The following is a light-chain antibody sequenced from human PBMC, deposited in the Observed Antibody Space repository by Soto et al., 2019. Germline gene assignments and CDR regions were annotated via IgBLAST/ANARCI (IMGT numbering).Light chain of an antibody. J-gene: IGKJ4*01. Sequence: EIVLTQSPATLSLSPGERATLSCRASQSVSSYLAWYQQKPGQAPSLLIYDASNRATGIPARFSGSRSGTDFTLSIISLEPEDLAVHYCQQRSNLPLTFGGGTQVAIK. V-gene: IGKV3-11*01. CDR2: DAS. CDR1: QSVSSY. CDR3: QQRSNLPLT.